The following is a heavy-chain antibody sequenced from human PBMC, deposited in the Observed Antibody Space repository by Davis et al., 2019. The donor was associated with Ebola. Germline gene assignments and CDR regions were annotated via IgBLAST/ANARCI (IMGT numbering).Heavy chain of an antibody. J-gene: IGHJ4*02. CDR1: GFTFSSYS. CDR3: AKGGADY. Sequence: GESLKISCAASGFTFSSYSMNWVRQAPGKGLEWVSAISGSGGSTYYADSVKGRFTISRDNSKNTLYLQMNSLRAEDTAVYYCAKGGADYWGQGTLVTVSS. CDR2: ISGSGGST. D-gene: IGHD1-26*01. V-gene: IGHV3-23*01.